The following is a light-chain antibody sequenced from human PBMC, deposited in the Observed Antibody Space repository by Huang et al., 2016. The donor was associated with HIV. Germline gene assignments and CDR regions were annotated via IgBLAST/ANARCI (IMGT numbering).Light chain of an antibody. CDR1: QGSSSY. J-gene: IGKJ2*01. Sequence: DIQITQSPYSLSASVGARVTITCLASQGSSSYFNLYQQKPGKAPTLLIYAASTWQSGGPSRFIGSGSGTDFTLTISSLQPADSATYYCQETYSIPYTFGQGTKLEIK. CDR3: QETYSIPYT. V-gene: IGKV1-39*01. CDR2: AAS.